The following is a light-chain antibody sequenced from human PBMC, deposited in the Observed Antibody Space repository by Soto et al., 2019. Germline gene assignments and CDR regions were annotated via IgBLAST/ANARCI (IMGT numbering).Light chain of an antibody. CDR3: HQYNDWPRFT. CDR2: GAS. V-gene: IGKV3-15*01. Sequence: EIVMTQSPATLSVSPGERATLSCRASQSVGTDLAWYQQKPGQAPRRLIYGASTRATGIPARFSGSGSGTEFTLPIHRLQSQDLAVYYCHQYNDWPRFTFGPGTKVEIK. CDR1: QSVGTD. J-gene: IGKJ3*01.